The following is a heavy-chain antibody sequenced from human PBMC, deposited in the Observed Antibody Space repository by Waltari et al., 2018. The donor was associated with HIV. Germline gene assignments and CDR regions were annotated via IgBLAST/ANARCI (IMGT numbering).Heavy chain of an antibody. CDR3: ASLTVGPTGGTFEF. V-gene: IGHV4-34*01. CDR2: INHLGSA. J-gene: IGHJ4*02. D-gene: IGHD1-26*01. Sequence: QVPLQQWGARLVKSAGTLSLTLSVSCWSLSGSCWSWIRQPRGKRPQWIGSINHLGSANYNPSLSGRVTMSVDSSKNQFSLKLTSVTAADTAVYYCASLTVGPTGGTFEFWGQGTPVTVSS. CDR1: CWSLSGSC.